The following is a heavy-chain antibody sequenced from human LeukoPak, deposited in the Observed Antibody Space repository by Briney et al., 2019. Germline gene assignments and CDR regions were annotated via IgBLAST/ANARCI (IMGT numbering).Heavy chain of an antibody. CDR3: ARDLWQQMIQGYDY. Sequence: GGSLRLSCAASGSTFTTHGMHWVRQAPGKGLEWVAVIWNDGSYKHYADSVKGRFTISRDDSKNTIYLQMNSLRAEDTAVYYCARDLWQQMIQGYDYWGQGTLVTVSS. D-gene: IGHD6-13*01. CDR1: GSTFTTHG. V-gene: IGHV3-33*01. CDR2: IWNDGSYK. J-gene: IGHJ4*02.